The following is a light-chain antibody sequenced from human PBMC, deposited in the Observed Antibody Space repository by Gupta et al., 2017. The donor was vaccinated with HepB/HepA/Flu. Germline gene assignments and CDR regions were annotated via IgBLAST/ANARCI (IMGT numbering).Light chain of an antibody. CDR2: GKN. J-gene: IGLJ2*01. V-gene: IGLV3-19*01. CDR3: NSRDSSGNHHVV. CDR1: SLRSYY. Sequence: SSEPTQDPAVSVALGQTVRIIWQGDSLRSYYASWYQQKPGQAHVLVIYGKNNRPSGIPDRFSGSSSGNTASLTITGAQAEDEADYYCNSRDSSGNHHVVFGGGTKLTVL.